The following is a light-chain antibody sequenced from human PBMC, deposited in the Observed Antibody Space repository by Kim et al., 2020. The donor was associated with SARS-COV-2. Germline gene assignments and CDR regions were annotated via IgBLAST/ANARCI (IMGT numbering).Light chain of an antibody. J-gene: IGKJ1*01. CDR2: AAS. Sequence: SASVGDRVTITCRASQGISNYLAWYQQKPGKVPKLLIYAASTLQSGVPSRFSGSGSGTDFTLTISSLQPEDVATYYCHKYNSAPRTFGQGTKVDIK. CDR1: QGISNY. V-gene: IGKV1-27*01. CDR3: HKYNSAPRT.